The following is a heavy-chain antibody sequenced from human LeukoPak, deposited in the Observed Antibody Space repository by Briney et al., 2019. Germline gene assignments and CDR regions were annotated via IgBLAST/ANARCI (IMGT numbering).Heavy chain of an antibody. V-gene: IGHV4-59*11. Sequence: SGTLSLTCTVSDGSISSHYWSWIRQPPGKGLEWIGYIYYSGSTNYNPSLKSRVTISVDTSKNQFSLKLSSVTAADTAVYYCARVFESGYYYYMDVWGKGTTVTVSS. CDR3: ARVFESGYYYYMDV. J-gene: IGHJ6*03. D-gene: IGHD3-9*01. CDR2: IYYSGST. CDR1: DGSISSHY.